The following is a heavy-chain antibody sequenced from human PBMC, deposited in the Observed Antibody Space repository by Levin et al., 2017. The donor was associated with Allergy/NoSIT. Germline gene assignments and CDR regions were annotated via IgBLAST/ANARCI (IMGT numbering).Heavy chain of an antibody. Sequence: PGGSLRLSCEASGITLSTFWMSWVRQAPRKGLEWVANINQDGSQTYYLDSVKGRFIISRDNAKNSLFLQLTDLRPYDTAIYYCARDTIMGGEAWGQGTLVTVSS. CDR2: INQDGSQT. CDR1: GITLSTFW. D-gene: IGHD2-8*01. J-gene: IGHJ1*01. V-gene: IGHV3-7*01. CDR3: ARDTIMGGEA.